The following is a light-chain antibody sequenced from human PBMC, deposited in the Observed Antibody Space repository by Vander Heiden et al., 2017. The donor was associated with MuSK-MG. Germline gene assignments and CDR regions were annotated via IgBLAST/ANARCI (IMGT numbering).Light chain of an antibody. V-gene: IGKV1-33*01. CDR2: DAS. J-gene: IGKJ4*01. CDR3: QQYDDLPLT. CDR1: QDISKY. Sequence: DIQMTQSPSSLSASVGNKVTITCQASQDISKYLNWYQQKPGKAPKLLIYDASNLETGVPSRLTRSGSGTDFTLTMDSLQPEDLATYYCQQYDDLPLTFGAGTKVEIK.